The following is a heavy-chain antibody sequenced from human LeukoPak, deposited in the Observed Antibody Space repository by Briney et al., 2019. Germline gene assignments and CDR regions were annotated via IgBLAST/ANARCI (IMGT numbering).Heavy chain of an antibody. Sequence: GSVRVSCKASGYTFTSYYIHWMRRAPGQGLEWMGVIDPSGGSRSFAQKFQGRVTMTRDTSTSTVYMEPSSLRSEDTAVYYCANDDTAIGPFDYWGQVRLVPVSS. V-gene: IGHV1-46*01. D-gene: IGHD5-18*01. J-gene: IGHJ4*02. CDR3: ANDDTAIGPFDY. CDR1: GYTFTSYY. CDR2: IDPSGGSR.